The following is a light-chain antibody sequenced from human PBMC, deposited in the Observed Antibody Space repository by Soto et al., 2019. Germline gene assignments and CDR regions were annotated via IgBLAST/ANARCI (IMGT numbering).Light chain of an antibody. CDR3: SSYSHSSTVV. CDR1: SSDIGAYNF. CDR2: GVF. V-gene: IGLV2-14*01. J-gene: IGLJ2*01. Sequence: QSALTQPPSASGSPGQSVTISCTGTSSDIGAYNFVSWYQQHPGKAPQLLIYGVFNRPSGVSNRFSGSKSDNTASLTISGLHVEDEADYYCSSYSHSSTVVFGGGTKLTVL.